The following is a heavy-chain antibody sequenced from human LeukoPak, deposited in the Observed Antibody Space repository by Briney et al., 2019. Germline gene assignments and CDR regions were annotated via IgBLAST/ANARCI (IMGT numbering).Heavy chain of an antibody. V-gene: IGHV4-4*07. CDR1: GGSMSSYY. CDR2: IYTSGST. Sequence: SETLSLTCTVSGGSMSSYYWSWIRQPAGKGLEWIGRIYTSGSTNYNPSLKSRVTISVDTSKNQFSLKLSSVTAADTAVYYCARDRTPRDYYYYYMDVWGKGTTVTVSS. J-gene: IGHJ6*03. CDR3: ARDRTPRDYYYYYMDV.